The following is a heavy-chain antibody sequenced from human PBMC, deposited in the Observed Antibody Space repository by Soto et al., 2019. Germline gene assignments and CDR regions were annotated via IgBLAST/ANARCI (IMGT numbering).Heavy chain of an antibody. D-gene: IGHD1-26*01. CDR2: IIPIFGTA. CDR3: ARGGIVGATMGDYYYGMDV. J-gene: IGHJ6*02. V-gene: IGHV1-69*06. CDR1: GGTFSSYA. Sequence: QVQLVQSGAEVKKPGSSVKVSCKASGGTFSSYAISWVRQAPGQGLEWMGGIIPIFGTANYAQKFQGRVTITADKSTSTAYMELSSLRSEDTAVYYCARGGIVGATMGDYYYGMDVWGQGTTVTVSS.